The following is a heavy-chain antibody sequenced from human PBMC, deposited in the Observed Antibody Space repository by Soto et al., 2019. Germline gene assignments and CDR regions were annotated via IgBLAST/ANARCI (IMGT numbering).Heavy chain of an antibody. J-gene: IGHJ5*02. D-gene: IGHD1-1*01. CDR2: IYYSGST. Sequence: PSETMSLTCTVSGGSIRSYYWSWIRQPPGKGLEWIGYIYYSGSTNYNPSLKSRVTISVDTSKNQFSLKLSSVTAADTAVYYCGRQAQYMNWFDPWGQGTLVTVSS. CDR3: GRQAQYMNWFDP. CDR1: GGSIRSYY. V-gene: IGHV4-59*08.